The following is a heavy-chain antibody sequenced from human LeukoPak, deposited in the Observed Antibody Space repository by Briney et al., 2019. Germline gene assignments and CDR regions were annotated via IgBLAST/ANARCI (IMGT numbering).Heavy chain of an antibody. Sequence: SVKVSCKTSGGTFNSYTISWVRQAPGQGLEWMGGIIPLFGTPNYAQNFQGRVTITADESTSTAYLELSSLRSEDTAIYFCARGLSDYGLYPFDFWGQGTLVTASS. V-gene: IGHV1-69*13. J-gene: IGHJ4*02. D-gene: IGHD3-16*01. CDR2: IIPLFGTP. CDR3: ARGLSDYGLYPFDF. CDR1: GGTFNSYT.